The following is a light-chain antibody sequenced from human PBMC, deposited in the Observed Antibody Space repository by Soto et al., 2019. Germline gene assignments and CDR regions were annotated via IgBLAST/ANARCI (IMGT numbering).Light chain of an antibody. J-gene: IGKJ1*01. CDR3: QQRSNRPRT. V-gene: IGKV3-11*01. Sequence: EIVFTQSPATLSLSPGERATLSCRASQSVSSYLAWYQQKPGQAHRLLIYDASNRDTGIPARFSGSGSGTDFTLTISSLEPEDFEVYYCQQRSNRPRTFGQGTKVDI. CDR2: DAS. CDR1: QSVSSY.